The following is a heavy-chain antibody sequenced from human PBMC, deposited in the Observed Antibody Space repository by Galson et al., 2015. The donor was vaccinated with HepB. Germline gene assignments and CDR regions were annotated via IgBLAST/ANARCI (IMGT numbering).Heavy chain of an antibody. CDR1: GSSFTSYW. CDR3: ARLFPGIIAVDVGAFDI. D-gene: IGHD6-19*01. V-gene: IGHV5-51*01. CDR2: IYPGDSDT. J-gene: IGHJ3*02. Sequence: QSGAEVKKPGESLKISCKGSGSSFTSYWIGWVRQMPGKGLEWMGIIYPGDSDTRYSPSFQGQVTISADKSISTAYLQWSSLKASDTAMYYCARLFPGIIAVDVGAFDIWGQRTMVTVSS.